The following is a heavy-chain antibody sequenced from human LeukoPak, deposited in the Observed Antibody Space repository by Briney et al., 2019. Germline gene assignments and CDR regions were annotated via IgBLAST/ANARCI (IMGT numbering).Heavy chain of an antibody. CDR3: ARSSSWYGVDY. J-gene: IGHJ4*02. CDR1: GFTFSSYG. V-gene: IGHV3-33*01. D-gene: IGHD6-13*01. Sequence: PGGSLRLSCAASGFTFSSYGMHWVRQTPGKGLEWVAVIWYDGSNKYYADSVKGRFTISRDNSKNTLYLQMNSLRAEDTAVYYCARSSSWYGVDYWGQGTLVTVSS. CDR2: IWYDGSNK.